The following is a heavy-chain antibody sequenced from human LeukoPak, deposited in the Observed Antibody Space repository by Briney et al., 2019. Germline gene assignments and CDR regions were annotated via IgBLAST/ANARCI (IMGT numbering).Heavy chain of an antibody. V-gene: IGHV3-66*01. CDR1: GFTVSSNY. D-gene: IGHD3-16*01. Sequence: GGSLRLSCAASGFTVSSNYMSWVRQAPGKGLEWVSVIYSGGSTYYADSVKGRFTISRDNSKNTLYLQMNSLRAEDTAVYYCARAAYTDHDAFDIWGHGTMVTVSS. J-gene: IGHJ3*02. CDR2: IYSGGST. CDR3: ARAAYTDHDAFDI.